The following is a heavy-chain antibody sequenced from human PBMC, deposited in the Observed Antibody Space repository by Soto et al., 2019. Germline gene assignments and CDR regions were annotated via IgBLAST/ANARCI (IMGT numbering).Heavy chain of an antibody. J-gene: IGHJ6*04. V-gene: IGHV4-34*01. CDR2: INHSGST. D-gene: IGHD3-3*01. CDR3: ARARKGSGSDYYYHYGMDV. CDR1: GGSISSYY. Sequence: PSETLSLTCTVSGGSISSYYWSWIRQPPGKGLEWIGEINHSGSTNYNPSLKSRVTISVHTSKNQFSLKLSSVTAADTAVYYCARARKGSGSDYYYHYGMDVWGKGTTVTSPQ.